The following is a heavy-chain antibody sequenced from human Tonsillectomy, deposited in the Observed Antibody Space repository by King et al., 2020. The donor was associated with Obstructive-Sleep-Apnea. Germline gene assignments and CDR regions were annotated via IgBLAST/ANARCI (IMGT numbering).Heavy chain of an antibody. CDR3: ARTPITMVRGLVRFDP. Sequence: DVQLVESGGGLVQPGGSLRLSCAASGFTVSSNYMSWVRQAPGKGLEWVSVIYSGGSTSCADSVKGRFTISRDNSKNTLYLQMNSLRAEDTAVYYCARTPITMVRGLVRFDPWGQGTLVTVSS. D-gene: IGHD3-10*01. J-gene: IGHJ5*02. CDR2: IYSGGST. CDR1: GFTVSSNY. V-gene: IGHV3-66*01.